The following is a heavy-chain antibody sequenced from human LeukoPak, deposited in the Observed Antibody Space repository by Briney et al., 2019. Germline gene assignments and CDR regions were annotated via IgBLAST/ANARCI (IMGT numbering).Heavy chain of an antibody. CDR2: ISGSGGST. V-gene: IGHV3-23*01. CDR1: GFTFSSYA. Sequence: PGGSLRLSCAAPGFTFSSYAMSWVRQAPGRGLEGVSAISGSGGSTYYADSVKGRFTISRDNSKNTLYLQMNSLRAEDTAVYYCAKDPLVDYDILTGAFDYWGQGTLVTVSS. D-gene: IGHD3-9*01. CDR3: AKDPLVDYDILTGAFDY. J-gene: IGHJ4*02.